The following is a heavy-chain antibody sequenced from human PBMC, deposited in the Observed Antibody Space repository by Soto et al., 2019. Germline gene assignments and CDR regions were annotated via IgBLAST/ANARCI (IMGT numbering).Heavy chain of an antibody. Sequence: QVQLVQSGAEVKKTGSSVRVSCKASGGTFSSYRLNWLRQAPGHGLEWVGGVVPIRRAAEYAQGFQGRVTITADETTRTSYMERRSLKSQVTAVYYCVRDSGAKLSSSWGQGTLVTFSS. D-gene: IGHD6-13*01. V-gene: IGHV1-69*01. J-gene: IGHJ4*02. CDR1: GGTFSSYR. CDR3: VRDSGAKLSSS. CDR2: VVPIRRAA.